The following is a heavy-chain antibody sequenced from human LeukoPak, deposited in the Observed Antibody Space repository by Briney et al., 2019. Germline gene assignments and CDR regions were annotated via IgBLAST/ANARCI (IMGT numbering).Heavy chain of an antibody. J-gene: IGHJ5*02. CDR1: GFTFSSYS. D-gene: IGHD1-26*01. V-gene: IGHV3-21*01. CDR2: ISSSSSYI. Sequence: GGSLRLSCAASGFTFSSYSMNWVRQAPGKVLEWVSSISSSSSYIYYADSVKGRFTISRDNAKNSLYLQMNSLRAEDTAVYYCARDPGGSYSWFDPWGQGTLVTVSS. CDR3: ARDPGGSYSWFDP.